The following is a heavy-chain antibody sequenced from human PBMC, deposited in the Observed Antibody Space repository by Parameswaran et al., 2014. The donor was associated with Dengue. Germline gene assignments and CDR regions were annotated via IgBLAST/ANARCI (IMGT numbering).Heavy chain of an antibody. Sequence: WIRQPPGKGLVWVSRINSDGSSTSYADSVKGRFTISRDNAKNTLYLQMNSLRAEDTAVYYCARSPRDAFDIWGQGTMVTVSS. J-gene: IGHJ3*02. CDR3: ARSPRDAFDI. V-gene: IGHV3-74*01. CDR2: INSDGSST.